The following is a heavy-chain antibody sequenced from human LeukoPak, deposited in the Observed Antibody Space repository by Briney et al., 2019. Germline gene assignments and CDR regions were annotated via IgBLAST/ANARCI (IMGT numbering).Heavy chain of an antibody. J-gene: IGHJ4*02. V-gene: IGHV3-23*01. Sequence: GGSLRLSCAASGFTFSIYAMSWVRQAPGKGLEWVSGISGSGGSTYYADSVKGRFTISRDNSKNTLYLQMNSLRAEDTAVYYCARAQQWLVDHPLDYWGQGTLVTVSS. CDR2: ISGSGGST. CDR1: GFTFSIYA. CDR3: ARAQQWLVDHPLDY. D-gene: IGHD6-19*01.